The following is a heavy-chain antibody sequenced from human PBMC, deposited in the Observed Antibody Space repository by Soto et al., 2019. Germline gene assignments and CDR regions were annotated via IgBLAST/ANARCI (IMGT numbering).Heavy chain of an antibody. Sequence: QVQLQESGPGLVKPSGTLSLTCAVSGGSISRSDWWSWVRQPPGKGLEWIGESSHSGGTTYNPSLKSRVTISVDTSKNQFSLKLSSVTAADTAVYYCARGARWLLLPPSFDYWGQGTLVTVSS. D-gene: IGHD3-22*01. CDR2: SSHSGGT. CDR1: GGSISRSDW. J-gene: IGHJ4*02. V-gene: IGHV4-4*02. CDR3: ARGARWLLLPPSFDY.